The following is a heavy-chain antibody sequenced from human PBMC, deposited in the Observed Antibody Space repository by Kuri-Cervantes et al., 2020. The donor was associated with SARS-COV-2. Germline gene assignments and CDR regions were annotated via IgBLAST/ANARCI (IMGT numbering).Heavy chain of an antibody. V-gene: IGHV3-30-3*01. J-gene: IGHJ4*02. CDR1: GFTFSSYA. D-gene: IGHD7-27*01. CDR3: ARDLSNWAETYYFDY. Sequence: GGSLRLSCAASGFTFSSYAMHWVRQAPGKGLEWVAVISYDGSNKYYADSVKGRFTISRDNSKNTLYLQMNSLRAEDTAVYYCARDLSNWAETYYFDYWGQGTLVTVSS. CDR2: ISYDGSNK.